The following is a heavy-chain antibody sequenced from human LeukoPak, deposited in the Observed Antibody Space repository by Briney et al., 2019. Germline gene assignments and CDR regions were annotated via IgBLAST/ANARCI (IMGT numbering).Heavy chain of an antibody. CDR2: INPNSGGT. Sequence: GASAKVSCKASGYTFTGYYMHWVRQAPGQGLEWMGWINPNSGGTNYAQKFQGRVTMTRDTSISTAYMELSRLRSDDTAVYYCARDKVLLWFGESSHYYYYGMDVWGQGTTVTVSS. CDR1: GYTFTGYY. CDR3: ARDKVLLWFGESSHYYYYGMDV. J-gene: IGHJ6*02. D-gene: IGHD3-10*01. V-gene: IGHV1-2*02.